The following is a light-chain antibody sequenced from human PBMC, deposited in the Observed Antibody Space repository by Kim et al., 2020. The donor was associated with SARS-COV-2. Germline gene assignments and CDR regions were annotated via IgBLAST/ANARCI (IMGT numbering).Light chain of an antibody. CDR2: AAS. V-gene: IGKV1-39*01. Sequence: DIQMTQSPSSLSASVGDRVTITCRASQRISSYLNWYQQKPGKAPKLLIYAASSLQSGVPSRFSGSGSGTDFTLTIRSLQPEDFATSYWQQSYSTPLYTFGQGTKLEI. CDR1: QRISSY. CDR3: QQSYSTPLYT. J-gene: IGKJ2*01.